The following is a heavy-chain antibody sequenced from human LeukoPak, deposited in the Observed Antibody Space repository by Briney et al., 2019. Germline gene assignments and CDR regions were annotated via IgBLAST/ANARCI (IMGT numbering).Heavy chain of an antibody. CDR2: ISCSGGST. CDR1: GFTFSSYA. D-gene: IGHD2-21*02. J-gene: IGHJ4*02. Sequence: PGGSLRLSCAASGFTFSSYAMSWVRQAPGKGLEWVSAISCSGGSTYYADSVKGRFTISRDNSKNTLYLQMNSLRAEDTAVYYCAKGRRGVVTAIADYWGQGTLVTVSS. V-gene: IGHV3-23*01. CDR3: AKGRRGVVTAIADY.